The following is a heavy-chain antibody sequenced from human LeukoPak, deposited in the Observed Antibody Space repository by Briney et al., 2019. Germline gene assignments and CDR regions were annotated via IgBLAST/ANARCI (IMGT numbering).Heavy chain of an antibody. Sequence: ASVKVSCKASGYTFTGFYIHWVRQAPGQGLEWMGRIDPNSGDTNYAQKFQGRVTMTRDTSISTAYMELSRLRSDDTAVYYCARESMAFDYWGQGTLVTASS. D-gene: IGHD2-8*01. V-gene: IGHV1-2*06. J-gene: IGHJ4*02. CDR2: IDPNSGDT. CDR1: GYTFTGFY. CDR3: ARESMAFDY.